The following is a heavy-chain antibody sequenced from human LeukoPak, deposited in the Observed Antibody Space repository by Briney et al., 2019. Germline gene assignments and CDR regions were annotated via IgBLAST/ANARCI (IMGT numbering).Heavy chain of an antibody. CDR3: GRAGYCSSGSCYGIDH. V-gene: IGHV3-33*01. D-gene: IGHD2-15*01. Sequence: GRSLRLSCAASGFTFSSYGMHWVRQAPGKGLEWVAVIWYDGSNKYYVDSVKGRFTISRDNSKNTLYLQMNSLRAEDTAVYYCGRAGYCSSGSCYGIDHWGQGTLVTVSS. CDR1: GFTFSSYG. CDR2: IWYDGSNK. J-gene: IGHJ4*02.